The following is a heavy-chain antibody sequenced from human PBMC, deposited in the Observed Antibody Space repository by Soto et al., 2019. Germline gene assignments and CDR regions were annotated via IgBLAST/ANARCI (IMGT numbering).Heavy chain of an antibody. Sequence: SETLSLTCTVSGGSISSSSYYWGGIRQPPGKGLEWMGGSYDRGGTYYNPSRKSRVTISGDTSKNQCSLKLSSVPAADTAVYYCARSFVPTIFGVVSRPGYFDFWGQGTLVPVSS. D-gene: IGHD3-3*01. CDR1: GGSISSSSYY. CDR2: SYDRGGT. J-gene: IGHJ4*01. V-gene: IGHV4-39*01. CDR3: ARSFVPTIFGVVSRPGYFDF.